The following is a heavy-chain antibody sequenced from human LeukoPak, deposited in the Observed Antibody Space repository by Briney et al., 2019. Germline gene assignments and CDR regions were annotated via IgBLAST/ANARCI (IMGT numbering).Heavy chain of an antibody. CDR2: IYSGGST. Sequence: PGGSLRLSCAASGFTVSSNYMSWVRQAPGKGLEWVSVIYSGGSTYYADSVKGRFTISRDNSKNTLYLQMNSLRAEDTAVYYCARVGSSSWYSSIYYYYGMDVWGQGTTVTVSS. CDR3: ARVGSSSWYSSIYYYYGMDV. J-gene: IGHJ6*02. D-gene: IGHD6-13*01. CDR1: GFTVSSNY. V-gene: IGHV3-66*01.